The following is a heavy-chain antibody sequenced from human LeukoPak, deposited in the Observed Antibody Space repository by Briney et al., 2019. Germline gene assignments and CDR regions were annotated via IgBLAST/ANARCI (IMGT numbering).Heavy chain of an antibody. V-gene: IGHV3-23*01. CDR1: GFSFSNHA. Sequence: GGSLRLSCAASGFSFSNHAMSWVRQAPGKGLEWVSAVRGSGGDTYSADSVKGRFTMSRDNSKNTLYLQMNSLRAEDTARYYCAKTSRVNSNYDSPFDYWGQGTLVIVSS. D-gene: IGHD5-12*01. CDR3: AKTSRVNSNYDSPFDY. J-gene: IGHJ4*02. CDR2: VRGSGGDT.